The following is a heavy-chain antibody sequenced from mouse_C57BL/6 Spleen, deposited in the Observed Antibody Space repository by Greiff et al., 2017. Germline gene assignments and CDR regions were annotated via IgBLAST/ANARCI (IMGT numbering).Heavy chain of an antibody. CDR3: ARLGRYHFDY. Sequence: VQLQQPGAELVMPGASVKLSCKASGYTFTSYWMHWVKQRPGQGLEWIGEIDPSDSYTNYNQKFKGKSTLTVDKSSSTAYMQLSSLTSEDSAVYYCARLGRYHFDYWGQGTTLAVSS. D-gene: IGHD4-1*01. J-gene: IGHJ2*01. V-gene: IGHV1-69*01. CDR2: IDPSDSYT. CDR1: GYTFTSYW.